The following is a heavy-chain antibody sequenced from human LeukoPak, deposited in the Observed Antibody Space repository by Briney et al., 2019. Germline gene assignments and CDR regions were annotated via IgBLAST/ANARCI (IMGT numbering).Heavy chain of an antibody. Sequence: GGSLRLSCAASGFTFSSYSMNWVRQAPGKGLEWVSSISSSSSYIYYADSVKGRFTISRDNAKNSLYLQMSSLRAEDTAVYYCARDSTGGSPAYDYWGRGTLVTVSS. V-gene: IGHV3-21*01. D-gene: IGHD3-16*01. CDR1: GFTFSSYS. J-gene: IGHJ4*02. CDR3: ARDSTGGSPAYDY. CDR2: ISSSSSYI.